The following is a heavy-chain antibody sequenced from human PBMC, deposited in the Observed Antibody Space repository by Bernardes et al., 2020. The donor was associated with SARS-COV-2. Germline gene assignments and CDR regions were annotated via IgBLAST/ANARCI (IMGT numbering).Heavy chain of an antibody. CDR3: ARTGITIFGVAKEVGWFDP. J-gene: IGHJ5*02. Sequence: SETLSLTCAVSGGSISSSNWWSWVRQPPGKGLEWIGEIYHSGSTNYNPSLKSRVTISVDKSKNQFSLKLSSVTAADTAVYYCARTGITIFGVAKEVGWFDPWGQGTLVTVSS. CDR1: GGSISSSNW. V-gene: IGHV4-4*02. D-gene: IGHD3-3*01. CDR2: IYHSGST.